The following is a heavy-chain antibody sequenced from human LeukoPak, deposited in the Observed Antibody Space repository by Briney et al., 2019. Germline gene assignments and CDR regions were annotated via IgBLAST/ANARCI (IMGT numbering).Heavy chain of an antibody. J-gene: IGHJ4*02. CDR2: IYPGDSDT. CDR1: AYSFTSYW. V-gene: IGHV5-51*01. Sequence: GESLKISCKAAAYSFTSYWIGWVRQMPGKGLEWMGIIYPGDSDTRYSPSFQGQVTISADKSISTAYLQWSSLKASDTAMYYCARPISSSWYNFDYWGQGTLVTVSS. CDR3: ARPISSSWYNFDY. D-gene: IGHD6-13*01.